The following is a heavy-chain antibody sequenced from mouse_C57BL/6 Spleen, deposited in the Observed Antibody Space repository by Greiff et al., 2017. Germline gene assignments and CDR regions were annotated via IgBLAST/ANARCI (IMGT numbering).Heavy chain of an antibody. D-gene: IGHD1-1*01. V-gene: IGHV3-6*01. CDR2: ISYDGSN. CDR1: GYSITSGYY. Sequence: ESGPGLVKPSQSLSLTCSVTGYSITSGYYWNWIRQFPGNKLEWMGYISYDGSNNYNPSLKNRISITRDTSKNQFFLKLNSVTTEDTATYYCAREGSNHAMDYWGQGTSVTVSS. J-gene: IGHJ4*01. CDR3: AREGSNHAMDY.